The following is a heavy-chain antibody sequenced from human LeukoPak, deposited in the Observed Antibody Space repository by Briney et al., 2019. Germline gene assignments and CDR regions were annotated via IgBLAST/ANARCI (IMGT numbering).Heavy chain of an antibody. D-gene: IGHD3-16*01. CDR1: GFTFSSYW. CDR2: IKQDGSEK. J-gene: IGHJ3*02. Sequence: GGSLRLSCAAPGFTFSSYWMNWVRQAPGKGLEWVANIKQDGSEKYYVDSVKGRFTISRDNAKNSLYLQMNSLRAEDTAVYYCARDGGVPDAFDIWGQGTMVTVSS. V-gene: IGHV3-7*01. CDR3: ARDGGVPDAFDI.